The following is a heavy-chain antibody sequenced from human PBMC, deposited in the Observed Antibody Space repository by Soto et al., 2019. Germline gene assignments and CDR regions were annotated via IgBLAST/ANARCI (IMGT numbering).Heavy chain of an antibody. Sequence: EVQLVESGGDLVQPGGSLRLSCAGSGFTLKSFSMNWVRQAPGKVLEWVSYISSSRSTIYYADSVKGRFTISRDDDKNSLYLQMNSLRDDDTAEYYCVRGRSDSLMDVWGQGTTVTVSS. CDR3: VRGRSDSLMDV. CDR2: ISSSRSTI. J-gene: IGHJ6*02. V-gene: IGHV3-48*02. CDR1: GFTLKSFS. D-gene: IGHD2-15*01.